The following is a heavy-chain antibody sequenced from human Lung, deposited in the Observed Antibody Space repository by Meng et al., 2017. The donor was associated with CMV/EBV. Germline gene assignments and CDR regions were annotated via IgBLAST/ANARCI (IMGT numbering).Heavy chain of an antibody. CDR3: ARKTDTGGWNFHH. CDR1: GYTFTGYY. J-gene: IGHJ1*01. V-gene: IGHV1-2*02. D-gene: IGHD3-16*01. CDR2: INPNNGGT. Sequence: ASVXVSXKASGYTFTGYYLYWVRQAPGQGLEWMGWINPNNGGTNYAQRFQGRVTMTRDTSITTVYMELSRLTSDDTAVYYCARKTDTGGWNFHHWAQGTXVTVSS.